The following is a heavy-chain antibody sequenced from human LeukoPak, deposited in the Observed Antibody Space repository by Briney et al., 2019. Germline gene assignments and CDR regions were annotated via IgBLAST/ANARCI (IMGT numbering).Heavy chain of an antibody. CDR3: ARAKWELLKYYFDY. D-gene: IGHD1-26*01. Sequence: SQTLSLTCTVSGGSISSGSYYWSWIRPPAGKGLEWIGRIYTSGSTNYNPSLKSRATISVDTSKNQFSLKLSSVTAADTAVYYCARAKWELLKYYFDYWGQGTLVTVSS. V-gene: IGHV4-61*02. J-gene: IGHJ4*02. CDR1: GGSISSGSYY. CDR2: IYTSGST.